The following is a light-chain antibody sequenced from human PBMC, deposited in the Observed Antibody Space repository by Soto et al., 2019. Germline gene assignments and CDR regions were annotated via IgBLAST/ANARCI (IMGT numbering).Light chain of an antibody. CDR3: LQGSHWPPWT. CDR1: QSLVSSDGNTY. CDR2: KVS. V-gene: IGKV2-30*01. J-gene: IGKJ1*01. Sequence: VLTQSPLSLPVTLGQPASISCRSSQSLVSSDGNTYLTWFQQRPGQSPRRLIYKVSNRDSGVPDRFSGSGSGTDFTLRITRVEAEDVGVYYCLQGSHWPPWTFGQGTKVEIK.